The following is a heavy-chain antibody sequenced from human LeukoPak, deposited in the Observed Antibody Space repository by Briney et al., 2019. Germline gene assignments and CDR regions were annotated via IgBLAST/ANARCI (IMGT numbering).Heavy chain of an antibody. V-gene: IGHV4-34*01. Sequence: SETLSLTCAVYGGSFSGYYWSWIRQPPGKGLEWIGSIYYSGSTYYNPSLKSRVTISVDTSKNQFSLKLSSVTAADTAVYYCARSNPPMVRGVIISFGYYYYGMDVWGQGTTVTVSS. CDR2: IYYSGST. D-gene: IGHD3-10*01. CDR3: ARSNPPMVRGVIISFGYYYYGMDV. CDR1: GGSFSGYY. J-gene: IGHJ6*02.